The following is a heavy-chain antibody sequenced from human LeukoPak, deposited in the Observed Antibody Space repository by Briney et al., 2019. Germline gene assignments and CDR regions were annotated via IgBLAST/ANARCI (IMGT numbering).Heavy chain of an antibody. J-gene: IGHJ4*02. CDR3: AKDYDTKWSLEY. CDR2: ISWDGNDK. V-gene: IGHV3-30*04. CDR1: GFTFSSYA. Sequence: PGGSLRLSCAASGFTFSSYAMHWVRQAPGKGLEWVTFISWDGNDKRYADSVKGRFTISRDDSKNTLHLQMDSLRPEDTAVYYCAKDYDTKWSLEYWGQGKLVTVSS. D-gene: IGHD3-9*01.